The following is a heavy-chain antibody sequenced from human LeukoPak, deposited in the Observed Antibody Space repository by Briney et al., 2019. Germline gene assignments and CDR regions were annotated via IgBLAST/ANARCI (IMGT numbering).Heavy chain of an antibody. CDR1: GFTFSSYA. Sequence: PGGSLRLSCAASGFTFSSYAMSWVRQAPGKGLEWVSVISGSGGSTSYADSVKGRFTISRDNSKNTLYLQMNSLRAEDTAVYYCAKGGAYYYDSSGYFDYWGQGALVTVSS. D-gene: IGHD3-22*01. V-gene: IGHV3-23*01. CDR3: AKGGAYYYDSSGYFDY. J-gene: IGHJ4*02. CDR2: ISGSGGST.